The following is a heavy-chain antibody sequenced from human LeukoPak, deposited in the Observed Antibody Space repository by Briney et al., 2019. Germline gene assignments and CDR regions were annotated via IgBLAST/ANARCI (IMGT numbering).Heavy chain of an antibody. V-gene: IGHV3-30*02. D-gene: IGHD5-18*01. Sequence: GGSLRLSCAASGFTFSSYGMHWVRQAPGKGLEWVAFIRYDGSNKYYADSVKGRFTISRDNAKNSLYLQMNSLRAEDTAVYYCARGPGYRLDYWGQGTLVTVSS. CDR1: GFTFSSYG. CDR2: IRYDGSNK. J-gene: IGHJ4*02. CDR3: ARGPGYRLDY.